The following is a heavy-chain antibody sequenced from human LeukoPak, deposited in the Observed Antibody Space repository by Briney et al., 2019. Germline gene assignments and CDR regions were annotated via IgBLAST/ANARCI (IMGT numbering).Heavy chain of an antibody. CDR3: ARQVMIRYFDWYFDY. D-gene: IGHD3-9*01. J-gene: IGHJ4*02. CDR2: IYTSGST. Sequence: SETLSLTCTVSGGSISSYCWSWIRQPAGKGLEWIGRIYTSGSTNYNPSLKSRVTMSVDTSKNQFSLKLSSVTAADTAVYYCARQVMIRYFDWYFDYWGQGTLVTVSS. CDR1: GGSISSYC. V-gene: IGHV4-4*07.